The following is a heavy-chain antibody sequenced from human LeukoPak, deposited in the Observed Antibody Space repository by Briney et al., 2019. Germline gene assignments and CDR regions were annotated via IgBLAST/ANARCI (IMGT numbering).Heavy chain of an antibody. CDR1: GGSISSYY. CDR3: ARDFRYSCSWSYYYYGMDV. CDR2: IYTSGST. Sequence: PSETLSLTCTVSGGSISSYYWSWIRQPAGKGLEWIGRIYTSGSTNYNPSLKSRVTMSVDTSKNQFSLKLSSVTAADTAVYYCARDFRYSCSWSYYYYGMDVWGQGTTVTVSS. V-gene: IGHV4-4*07. J-gene: IGHJ6*02. D-gene: IGHD6-13*01.